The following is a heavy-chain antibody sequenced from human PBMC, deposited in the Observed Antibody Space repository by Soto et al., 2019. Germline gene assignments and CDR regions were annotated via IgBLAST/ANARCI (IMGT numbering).Heavy chain of an antibody. CDR3: ATDGYTCGSADF. D-gene: IGHD5-18*01. Sequence: QVQRVESGGGVVQPGRSLRLSCAASGFTFSNYGMHWVRQAPGKGLEWVALISSDGSNKYYADSVKGRFTISRDNSKNTLYLQMNSLSAEDTAVYYCATDGYTCGSADFWGQGPRVTVSS. CDR2: ISSDGSNK. CDR1: GFTFSNYG. J-gene: IGHJ4*02. V-gene: IGHV3-30*03.